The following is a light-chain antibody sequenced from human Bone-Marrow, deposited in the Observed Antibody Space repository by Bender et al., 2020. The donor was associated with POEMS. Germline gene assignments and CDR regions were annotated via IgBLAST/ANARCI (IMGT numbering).Light chain of an antibody. CDR1: SSDIGSYDL. CDR3: CSYAGSQIYYV. Sequence: QSVLTQPPSVSGAPGQRVTISCTGSSSDIGSYDLVSWYQQHSGKAPKLMIYEANKRPSGVSGRFSGSRSGNTASLTISDLHTEDEADYYCCSYAGSQIYYVFGTGTRVTVL. CDR2: EAN. V-gene: IGLV2-23*01. J-gene: IGLJ1*01.